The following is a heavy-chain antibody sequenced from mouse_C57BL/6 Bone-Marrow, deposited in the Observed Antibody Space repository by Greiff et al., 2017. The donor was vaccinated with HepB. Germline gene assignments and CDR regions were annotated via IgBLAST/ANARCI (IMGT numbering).Heavy chain of an antibody. CDR2: IYPGDGDT. CDR1: GYAFSSYW. CDR3: VIITTVLADWYFDV. D-gene: IGHD1-1*01. V-gene: IGHV1-80*01. J-gene: IGHJ1*03. Sequence: QVQLQQSGAELVKPGASVKISCKASGYAFSSYWMNWVKQRPGKGLEWIGQIYPGDGDTNYNGKFKGKATLTADKSSRTAYMQHSSLTSADSAVYFGVIITTVLADWYFDVWGTGTTVTVSS.